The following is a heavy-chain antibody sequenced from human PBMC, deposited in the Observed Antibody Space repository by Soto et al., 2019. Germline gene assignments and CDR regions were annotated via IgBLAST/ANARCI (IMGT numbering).Heavy chain of an antibody. CDR3: ASHHLNWSEAES. V-gene: IGHV4-39*01. D-gene: IGHD1-1*01. CDR2: IYYSGSS. Sequence: SETLSLTCTVSGGSITSSEYYWAWIRQPPGKGLQFVGTIYYSGSSYSNPSLKSRLSMSVDTSKNQFSLTMKSVTAADTGVYYRASHHLNWSEAESWGQGVLLTVS. J-gene: IGHJ5*02. CDR1: GGSITSSEYY.